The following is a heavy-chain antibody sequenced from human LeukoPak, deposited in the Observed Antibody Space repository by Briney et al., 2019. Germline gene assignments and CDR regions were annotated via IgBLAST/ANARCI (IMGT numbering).Heavy chain of an antibody. V-gene: IGHV3-23*03. CDR1: GFTFSSYA. CDR3: AKDKGDYVWGSYRQSPTYYFDY. J-gene: IGHJ4*02. D-gene: IGHD3-16*02. Sequence: TGGSLRLSCAASGFTFSSYAMSWVRQAPGKGLEWVSVIYSGGSTYYADSVKGRFTISRDNSKNTLYLQMNSLRAEDTAVYYCAKDKGDYVWGSYRQSPTYYFDYWGQGTLVTVSS. CDR2: IYSGGST.